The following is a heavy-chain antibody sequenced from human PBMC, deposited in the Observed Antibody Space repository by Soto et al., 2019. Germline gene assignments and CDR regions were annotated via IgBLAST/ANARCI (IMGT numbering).Heavy chain of an antibody. CDR1: GGSISSGGYY. J-gene: IGHJ6*02. CDR2: IYYSGST. D-gene: IGHD3-10*01. V-gene: IGHV4-31*03. Sequence: QVQLQESGPGLVKPSQTLSLTCTVSGGSISSGGYYWSWIRQHPGKGLEWIGYIYYSGSTYYNPSLQRRVTISVDTSKNQFSLKLSSVTAADTAVYYCARYYYGSGSDYRPDGMDVWGQGTTVTVSS. CDR3: ARYYYGSGSDYRPDGMDV.